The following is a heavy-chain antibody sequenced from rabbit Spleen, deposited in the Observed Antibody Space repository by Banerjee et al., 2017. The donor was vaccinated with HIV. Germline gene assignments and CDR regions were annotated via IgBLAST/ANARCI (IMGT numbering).Heavy chain of an antibody. D-gene: IGHD8-1*01. CDR1: GFSFSSSDY. CDR3: ARDTGSSFSSYGMDL. Sequence: QSLEESGGDLVKPEGSLALTCKASGFSFSSSDYICWVRQAPGKGLEWISCIAGSSSGFTNSATWAKGRFTISKTSSTTVTLQMTSLTVADTATYFCARDTGSSFSSYGMDLWGPGTLVTVS. V-gene: IGHV1S40*01. CDR2: IAGSSSGFT. J-gene: IGHJ6*01.